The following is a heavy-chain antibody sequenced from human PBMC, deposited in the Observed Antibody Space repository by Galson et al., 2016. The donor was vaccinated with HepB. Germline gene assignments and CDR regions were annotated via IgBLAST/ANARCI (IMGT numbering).Heavy chain of an antibody. V-gene: IGHV1-69*13. J-gene: IGHJ6*02. CDR3: ARDHDGMDV. CDR1: GDTFSKYG. CDR2: VIPIFETT. Sequence: SVKVSCKASGDTFSKYGISWVRQAPGQGLEWMGGVIPIFETTNYAQKFQGRVTIIADESTTTAYMEMSNLTYEDTAVYYCARDHDGMDVWGQGTTVTVSS.